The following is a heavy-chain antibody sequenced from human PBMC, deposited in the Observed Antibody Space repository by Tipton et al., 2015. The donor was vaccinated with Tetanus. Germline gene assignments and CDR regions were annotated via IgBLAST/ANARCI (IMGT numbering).Heavy chain of an antibody. D-gene: IGHD6-19*01. CDR3: AILPKHWLAPRGAP. CDR1: GFTFGSYA. J-gene: IGHJ5*02. Sequence: PRLSCAASGFTFGSYAMNWVRKAPGKGLEWISYIGSSSQTIYYADSVKGRFTISRDNSRNTLYLQMSSLRAEDTAVYYCAILPKHWLAPRGAPWGQGILVTVSS. V-gene: IGHV3-48*01. CDR2: IGSSSQTI.